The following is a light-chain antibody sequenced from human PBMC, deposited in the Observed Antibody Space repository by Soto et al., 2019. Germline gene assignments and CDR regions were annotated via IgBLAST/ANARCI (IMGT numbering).Light chain of an antibody. CDR1: QSVGTN. CDR2: DIS. J-gene: IGKJ4*01. V-gene: IGKV3-15*01. Sequence: EIVMTQSPATLSVSPGDRATLSCRASQSVGTNFAGFQQKPGQAPRLLIYDISTRATGVPARFVGSVSGTDFSLNIRSLQSEDSAVYFCQQYHDWPLTFGGGTKVEIK. CDR3: QQYHDWPLT.